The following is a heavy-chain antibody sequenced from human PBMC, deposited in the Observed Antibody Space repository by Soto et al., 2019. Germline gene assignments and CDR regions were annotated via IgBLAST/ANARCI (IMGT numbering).Heavy chain of an antibody. D-gene: IGHD5-12*01. Sequence: SVKVSCKASGGTFSTYTVAWVRQAPGQGLEWMGLILPILDVANYAQRFQGRVTFTADKSTTTAYMELFSLRSNDTAVYYCVGGYNGRLDYWGQGTLVTVSS. J-gene: IGHJ4*02. CDR3: VGGYNGRLDY. CDR2: ILPILDVA. V-gene: IGHV1-69*02. CDR1: GGTFSTYT.